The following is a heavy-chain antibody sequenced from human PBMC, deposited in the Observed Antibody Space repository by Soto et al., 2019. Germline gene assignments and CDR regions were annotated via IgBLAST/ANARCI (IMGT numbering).Heavy chain of an antibody. CDR1: GFTFSSYW. CDR2: INSDGSST. D-gene: IGHD6-13*01. V-gene: IGHV3-74*01. Sequence: EVQLVESGGGLVQPGGSLRLSCAASGFTFSSYWMHWVRQAPGKGLVWVSRINSDGSSTSYADSVKGRFTISRDNAKNTLYLQMNSLRAEDTAVYYCAIAMAIAAAGISWFDPWGQGTLVSVSS. J-gene: IGHJ5*02. CDR3: AIAMAIAAAGISWFDP.